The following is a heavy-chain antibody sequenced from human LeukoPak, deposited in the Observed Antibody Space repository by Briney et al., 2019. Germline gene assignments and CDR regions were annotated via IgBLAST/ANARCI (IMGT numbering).Heavy chain of an antibody. CDR1: GFTFSGSA. CDR3: TSPAGISDY. CDR2: IRSKANSYAT. J-gene: IGHJ4*02. Sequence: GGSLRLSRAASGFTFSGSAMHWVRQAPGKGLEWVGRIRSKANSYATAYAASVKGRSTISRDDSKNTAYLQMNSLKTEDTAVYYCTSPAGISDYWGQGTLVTVSS. D-gene: IGHD3-10*01. V-gene: IGHV3-73*01.